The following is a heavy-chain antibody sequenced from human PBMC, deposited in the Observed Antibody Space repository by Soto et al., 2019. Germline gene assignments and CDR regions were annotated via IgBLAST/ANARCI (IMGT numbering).Heavy chain of an antibody. V-gene: IGHV3-21*01. J-gene: IGHJ4*02. D-gene: IGHD6-19*01. CDR2: ISSSSSYI. CDR1: GFTFSSYS. CDR3: ARSRGYSSGWYGTFDY. Sequence: GGSLRLSCAASGFTFSSYSMNWVRQAPGKGLEWVSSISSSSSYIYYADSVKGRFTISRDNAKNSLYLQMNSLRAEDTAVYYCARSRGYSSGWYGTFDYWGQGTLVTVSS.